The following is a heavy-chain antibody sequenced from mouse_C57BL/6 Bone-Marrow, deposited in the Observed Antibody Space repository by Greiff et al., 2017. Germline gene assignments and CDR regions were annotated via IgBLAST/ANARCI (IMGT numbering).Heavy chain of an antibody. Sequence: EVKLQESGPGLVKPSQSLSLTCSVTGYSITSGYYWNWIRQFPGNKLEWMGYISYDGSNNYNPSLNNRISITRDTSKNQFFLQLNSVTTENTATXYCARNDPSYSMDYWGQGTSVTVSS. CDR2: ISYDGSN. J-gene: IGHJ4*01. CDR3: ARNDPSYSMDY. V-gene: IGHV3-6*01. CDR1: GYSITSGYY.